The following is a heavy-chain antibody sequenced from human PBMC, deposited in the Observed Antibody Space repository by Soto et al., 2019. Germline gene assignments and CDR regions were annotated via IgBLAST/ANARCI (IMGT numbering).Heavy chain of an antibody. CDR2: IYYTGRT. J-gene: IGHJ3*02. D-gene: IGHD3-9*01. Sequence: SETLSLTCTVSGVSVSSGDYYWSWIRQPPGKGLEWIGYIYYTGRTYYNPSLKSRVIISVDTSKNQFSLKLSSVTAAEKAVYYCARAHYDILTGYPTHAFDTWGQGTMVTVSS. CDR1: GVSVSSGDYY. CDR3: ARAHYDILTGYPTHAFDT. V-gene: IGHV4-30-4*01.